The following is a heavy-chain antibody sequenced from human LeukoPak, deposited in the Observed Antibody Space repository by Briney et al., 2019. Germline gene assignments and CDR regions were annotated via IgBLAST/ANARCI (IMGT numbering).Heavy chain of an antibody. CDR1: GYSFTSYW. CDR2: IYPGDSDT. Sequence: GGSLKISCKGSGYSFTSYWIGWVRQMPGKGLEWMGIIYPGDSDTRYSPSFQGQVTISADKSISTAYLQWSSLKASDTAMYYCARHSRSPPGAKWELSSWGQGTLVTVSS. J-gene: IGHJ4*02. D-gene: IGHD1-26*01. CDR3: ARHSRSPPGAKWELSS. V-gene: IGHV5-51*01.